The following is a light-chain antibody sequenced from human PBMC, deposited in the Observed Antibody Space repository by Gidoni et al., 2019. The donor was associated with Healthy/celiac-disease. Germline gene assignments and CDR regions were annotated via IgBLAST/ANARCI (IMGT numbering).Light chain of an antibody. J-gene: IGKJ4*01. Sequence: IVLTQTPGTLSLSPGERATHSCRASQSVSSIYVAWYQQKPGQAPRLLNYGASRRATGIPDRCSGSGSGTDFTLTISRLEPEDFAVYYCQQYGSSPTFGGGTKVEIK. CDR1: QSVSSIY. V-gene: IGKV3-20*01. CDR2: GAS. CDR3: QQYGSSPT.